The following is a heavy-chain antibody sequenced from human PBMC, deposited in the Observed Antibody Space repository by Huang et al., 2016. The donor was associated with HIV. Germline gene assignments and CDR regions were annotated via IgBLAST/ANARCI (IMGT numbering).Heavy chain of an antibody. CDR1: GGSISGSRYY. Sequence: QLQLQESGPGPVKPSATLSLTCSVSGGSISGSRYYWGWIGQPPGKGLEWIGSIYYSGDSHYSPSLKSRGTISVDTSKNQFSLKLSSVTAADTAVYYCARGQSGPSQWLASLGNYYYYMDVWGKGTTVTVSS. J-gene: IGHJ6*03. CDR3: ARGQSGPSQWLASLGNYYYYMDV. D-gene: IGHD6-19*01. V-gene: IGHV4-39*01. CDR2: IYYSGDS.